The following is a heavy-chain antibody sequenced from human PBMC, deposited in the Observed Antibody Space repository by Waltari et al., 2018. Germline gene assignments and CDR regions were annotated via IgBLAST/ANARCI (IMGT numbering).Heavy chain of an antibody. J-gene: IGHJ4*02. CDR1: GGSFSGYY. V-gene: IGHV4-34*01. Sequence: QVQLQQWGAGLLKPSETLSLTCAVYGGSFSGYYWSWIRQPPGKGLEWIGEINHSGSTNDNPSLKSRVTISVDTSKNQFSLKLSSVTAADTAVYYCARGQWSAILDYWGQGTLVTVSS. CDR3: ARGQWSAILDY. CDR2: INHSGST. D-gene: IGHD2-8*01.